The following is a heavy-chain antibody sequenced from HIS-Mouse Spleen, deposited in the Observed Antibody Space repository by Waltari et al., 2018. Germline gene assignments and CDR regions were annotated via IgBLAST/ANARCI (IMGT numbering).Heavy chain of an antibody. V-gene: IGHV4-59*01. CDR3: ARRLGNDAFDI. CDR2: IYYSGST. Sequence: QVQLQESGPGLVKPSETLSLTCTVPGGSISSYYWSWIRQPPGKGLEWIGYIYYSGSTNYNPSLKSRVTISVDTSKNQFSLKLSSVTAADTAVYYCARRLGNDAFDIWGQGTMVTVSS. CDR1: GGSISSYY. J-gene: IGHJ3*02. D-gene: IGHD7-27*01.